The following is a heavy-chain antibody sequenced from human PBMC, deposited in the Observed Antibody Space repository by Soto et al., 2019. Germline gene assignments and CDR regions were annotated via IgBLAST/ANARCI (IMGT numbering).Heavy chain of an antibody. CDR2: IYYSGST. CDR1: GGSISSSSYY. D-gene: IGHD3-16*02. CDR3: ARHNYDYIWGSYRYTGGFDY. V-gene: IGHV4-39*01. Sequence: SETLSLTCTVSGGSISSSSYYWGWIRQPPGKGLEWIGSIYYSGSTYYNPSLKSRVTISVDTSKNQFSLKLSSVTAADTAVYYCARHNYDYIWGSYRYTGGFDYWGQGTLVTVSS. J-gene: IGHJ4*02.